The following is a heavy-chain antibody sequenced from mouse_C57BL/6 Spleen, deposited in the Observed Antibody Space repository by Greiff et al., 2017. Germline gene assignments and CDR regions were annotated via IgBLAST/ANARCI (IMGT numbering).Heavy chain of an antibody. J-gene: IGHJ4*01. V-gene: IGHV5-17*01. CDR3: ARKMGNAMDY. D-gene: IGHD2-3*01. CDR2: ISSGSSTI. CDR1: GFTFSDSG. Sequence: EVQGVESGGGLVKPGGSLKLSCAASGFTFSDSGMHWVRQAPEKGLEWVAYISSGSSTIYYADTVKGRFTISRDNAKNTLFLQMTSLRSEDTAMYYCARKMGNAMDYWGQGTSVTVSS.